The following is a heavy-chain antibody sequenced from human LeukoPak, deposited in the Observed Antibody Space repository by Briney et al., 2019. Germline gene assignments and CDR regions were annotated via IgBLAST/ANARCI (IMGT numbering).Heavy chain of an antibody. CDR2: INPNSGGT. V-gene: IGHV1-2*02. D-gene: IGHD2-2*01. CDR1: GYTFTGYY. J-gene: IGHJ5*02. Sequence: ASVKVSCKASGYTFTGYYMHWVRQAPGQGLEWMGWINPNSGGTNYAQKFQGRVTMTRDTSISTAYVELSRLRSDDTAVYYCARDVDIVVVPAAPGSSSWYNWFDPWGQGTLVTVSS. CDR3: ARDVDIVVVPAAPGSSSWYNWFDP.